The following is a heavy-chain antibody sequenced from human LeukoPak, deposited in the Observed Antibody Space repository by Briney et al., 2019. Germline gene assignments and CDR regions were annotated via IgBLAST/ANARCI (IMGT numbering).Heavy chain of an antibody. CDR1: GFTFSSYG. CDR2: IRYDGSNK. V-gene: IGHV3-30*02. J-gene: IGHJ4*02. Sequence: GGSLRLSCAASGFTFSSYGMHWVRQAPGKGLEWVAFIRYDGSNKYYADSVKGRFTISRDNARNSLHLQMNSLRAEDTAIYYCVRDLNFRSGFPNFYFDSWGQGSLVTVSS. D-gene: IGHD3-3*01. CDR3: VRDLNFRSGFPNFYFDS.